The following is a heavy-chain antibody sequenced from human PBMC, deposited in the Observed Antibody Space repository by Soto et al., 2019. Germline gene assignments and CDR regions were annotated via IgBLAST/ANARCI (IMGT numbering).Heavy chain of an antibody. CDR1: GFTLSTYW. CDR3: TSGRENYCYFDY. J-gene: IGHJ4*02. Sequence: EVQLVESGGGLVQPGGSLSLSCAASGFTLSTYWMHWVRQAPGEGLVWVSRINSDASSRIYADSVKGRFTISSENATNPVYLQMSSLRAEHTAVYYCTSGRENYCYFDYWCRGILVTVSS. V-gene: IGHV3-74*01. CDR2: INSDASSR. D-gene: IGHD1-7*01.